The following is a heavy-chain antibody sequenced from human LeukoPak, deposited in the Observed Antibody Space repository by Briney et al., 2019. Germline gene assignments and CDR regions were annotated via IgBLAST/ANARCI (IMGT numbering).Heavy chain of an antibody. J-gene: IGHJ4*02. CDR3: ATARDYYDTSAYSRDHFDY. V-gene: IGHV3-30-3*01. CDR2: ISYDGSNK. CDR1: RFTFSSYA. Sequence: GGSLRLSCAASRFTFSSYAMHRVRQAPGKGLEWVAVISYDGSNKYYADSVKGRFTISRDNSKNTLYLQMNSLRAEDTAVYYCATARDYYDTSAYSRDHFDYWGQGTLVTSPQ. D-gene: IGHD3-22*01.